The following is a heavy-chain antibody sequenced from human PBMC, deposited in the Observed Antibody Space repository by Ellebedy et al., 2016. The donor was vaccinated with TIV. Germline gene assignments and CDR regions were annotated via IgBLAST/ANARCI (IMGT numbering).Heavy chain of an antibody. CDR2: IGPTGGDT. V-gene: IGHV3-23*01. CDR3: ARKSPYDMDV. Sequence: GGSLRLSXAASGFTFNNYAMRWVRQAPGKGLEWVSSIGPTGGDTYHADSVRGRFTISRDGSKNTLYLQMESLRPEDTAIYYCARKSPYDMDVWGQGTTVTVSS. J-gene: IGHJ6*02. CDR1: GFTFNNYA.